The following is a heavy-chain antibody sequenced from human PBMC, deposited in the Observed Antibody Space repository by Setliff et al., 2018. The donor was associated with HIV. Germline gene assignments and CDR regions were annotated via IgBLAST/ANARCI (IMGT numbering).Heavy chain of an antibody. CDR1: GDSISGSYY. Sequence: PSETLSLTCAVSGDSISGSYYWAWIRQPPGKGLEWIANIYPSGNINYNPSFKSRVTMSLDMSTDQFSLKMTSMTAADSAVYYCARFDVTPMTTRDYWGQGTQVTVSS. V-gene: IGHV4-38-2*01. CDR2: IYPSGNI. CDR3: ARFDVTPMTTRDY. J-gene: IGHJ4*02. D-gene: IGHD4-17*01.